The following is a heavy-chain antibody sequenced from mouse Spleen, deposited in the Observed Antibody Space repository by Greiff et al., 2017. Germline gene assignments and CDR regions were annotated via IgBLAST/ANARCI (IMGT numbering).Heavy chain of an antibody. CDR3: ARGSPGDV. Sequence: VQLQQPGAELVKPGASVKLSCKASGYTFTSYWMQWVKQRPGQGLEWIGEIDPSDSYTNYNQKFKGKATLTVDTSSSTAYMQLSSLTSEDSAVYYCARGSPGDVWGAGTTVTVSS. CDR2: IDPSDSYT. CDR1: GYTFTSYW. V-gene: IGHV1-50*01. J-gene: IGHJ1*01. D-gene: IGHD1-1*02.